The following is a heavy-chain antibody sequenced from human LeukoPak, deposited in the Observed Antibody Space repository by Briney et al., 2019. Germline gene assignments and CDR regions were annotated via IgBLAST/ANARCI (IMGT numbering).Heavy chain of an antibody. CDR3: ARDPNYGLGSHW. V-gene: IGHV3-48*02. Sequence: PGGSLRLSCAASGFTFSTYSMNWVRQAPGKGLEWVSYISSTSSNRYYADSVKGRFTISRDNAKNSLYLHMNSLRDEDTAVYYCARDPNYGLGSHWWGQGTLVTVSS. CDR1: GFTFSTYS. J-gene: IGHJ4*02. D-gene: IGHD3-10*01. CDR2: ISSTSSNR.